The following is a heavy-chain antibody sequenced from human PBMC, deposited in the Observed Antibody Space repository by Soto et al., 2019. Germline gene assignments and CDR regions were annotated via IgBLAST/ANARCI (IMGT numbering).Heavy chain of an antibody. CDR3: ARDVQSITIFGVVADAFDI. CDR1: GFTFSSYG. D-gene: IGHD3-3*01. Sequence: GGSLRLSCAASGFTFSSYGMHWVRQAPGKGLEWVAVIWYDGSNKYYADSVKGRFTISRDNSKNTLYLQMNSLRAEDTAVYYCARDVQSITIFGVVADAFDIWXQGXMVXVSS. CDR2: IWYDGSNK. J-gene: IGHJ3*02. V-gene: IGHV3-33*01.